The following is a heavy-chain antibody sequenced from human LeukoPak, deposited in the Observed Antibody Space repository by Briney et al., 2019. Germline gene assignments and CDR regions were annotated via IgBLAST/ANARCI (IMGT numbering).Heavy chain of an antibody. V-gene: IGHV4-59*01. CDR1: GGTISSYY. Sequence: SETLSLTCTVSGGTISSYYWSWIRQPPGKGLEWIGYIYYSGSTNYNPSLKSRVTISVDTSKNQFSLKLSSVTAADTAVYYCARDSTDAFDIWGQGTMVTVSS. D-gene: IGHD5/OR15-5a*01. J-gene: IGHJ3*02. CDR3: ARDSTDAFDI. CDR2: IYYSGST.